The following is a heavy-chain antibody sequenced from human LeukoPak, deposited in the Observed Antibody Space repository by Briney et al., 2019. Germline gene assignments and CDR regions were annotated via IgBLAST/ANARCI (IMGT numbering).Heavy chain of an antibody. CDR1: GYSISSGYY. V-gene: IGHV4-38-2*01. J-gene: IGHJ5*02. CDR2: IYHSGST. Sequence: SETLSLTCAVSGYSISSGYYWGWIRQPPGKGLEWIGSIYHSGSTYYNPSLKSRVTISVDTSKNQFSLKLSSVTAADTAVYYCARGSSAGSQLWESWFGPWGQGTLVTVSS. CDR3: ARGSSAGSQLWESWFGP. D-gene: IGHD1-26*01.